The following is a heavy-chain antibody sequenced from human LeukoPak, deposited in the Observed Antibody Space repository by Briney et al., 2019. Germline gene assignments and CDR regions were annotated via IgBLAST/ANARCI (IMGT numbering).Heavy chain of an antibody. J-gene: IGHJ3*02. V-gene: IGHV1-46*01. D-gene: IGHD4-23*01. CDR2: ISPSGGTT. Sequence: ASVKVSCKASGNTFSIYFIHWERQAPGHGLEWMGIISPSGGTTSYAQEFQGRVTMTRDTSTSTVYMELSSLRSEDTAVYYCGRVTLYAFDIWGQGTMVTVSS. CDR3: GRVTLYAFDI. CDR1: GNTFSIYF.